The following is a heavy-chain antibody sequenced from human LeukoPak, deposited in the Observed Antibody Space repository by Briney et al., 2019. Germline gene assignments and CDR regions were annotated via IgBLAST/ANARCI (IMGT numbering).Heavy chain of an antibody. J-gene: IGHJ4*02. Sequence: GGSLGLSCAASGFTFRNYVIHWVRQAPGKGLEWVAVTSSDLNVKLYADSVKGRFTISRDNSRSTLYLQMNSLRPEDTAIYYCAREGYYGSGSPPSLYFDYWGQGTLVIVSS. D-gene: IGHD3-10*01. CDR1: GFTFRNYV. V-gene: IGHV3-30-3*01. CDR2: TSSDLNVK. CDR3: AREGYYGSGSPPSLYFDY.